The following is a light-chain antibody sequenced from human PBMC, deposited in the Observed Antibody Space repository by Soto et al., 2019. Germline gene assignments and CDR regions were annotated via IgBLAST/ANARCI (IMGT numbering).Light chain of an antibody. Sequence: QSVLTQPPSTSGTPGQRVAISCSGTSSNIGSHTVNWYQQLPGTAPQLLISDNHRRPSGVPDRFSGSKSGTSASLAISGLQSEDEATYFCAAWDVSLKGFVFGTGTKLTVL. CDR1: SSNIGSHT. V-gene: IGLV1-44*01. CDR2: DNH. CDR3: AAWDVSLKGFV. J-gene: IGLJ1*01.